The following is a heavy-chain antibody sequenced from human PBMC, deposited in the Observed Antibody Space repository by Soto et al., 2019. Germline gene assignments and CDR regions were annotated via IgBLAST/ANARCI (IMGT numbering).Heavy chain of an antibody. CDR3: ARAYGSGSAYLDY. D-gene: IGHD3-10*01. CDR1: GGSISSGGYY. CDR2: IYYSGST. J-gene: IGHJ4*02. Sequence: TCTVSGGSISSGGYYWSWIRQHPGKGLEWIGYIYYSGSTYYNPSLKSRVTISVDTSKNQFSLKLSSVTAADTAVYYCARAYGSGSAYLDYWGQGTLVTVSS. V-gene: IGHV4-31*03.